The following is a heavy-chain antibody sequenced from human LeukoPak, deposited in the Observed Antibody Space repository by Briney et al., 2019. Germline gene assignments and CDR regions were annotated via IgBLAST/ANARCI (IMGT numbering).Heavy chain of an antibody. Sequence: ASVKVSCKASGYTFTGYYMHWVRQAPGQGLEWMGWINPNSGGTNYAQKFQGRVTMTRNTSISTAYMELSSLRSEDTAVYYCARAVCSSTSCYFPRHYYYYYGMDVWGQGTTVTVSS. CDR2: INPNSGGT. CDR3: ARAVCSSTSCYFPRHYYYYYGMDV. V-gene: IGHV1-2*02. J-gene: IGHJ6*02. D-gene: IGHD2-2*01. CDR1: GYTFTGYY.